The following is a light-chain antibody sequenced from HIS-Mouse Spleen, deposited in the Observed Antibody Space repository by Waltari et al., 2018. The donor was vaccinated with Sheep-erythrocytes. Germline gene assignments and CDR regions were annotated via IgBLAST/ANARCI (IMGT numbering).Light chain of an antibody. Sequence: SYELTQPPSVSVSPGQTARITCSGDALPKQYAYWYQQKPGQAPVLVIYKDSERPSGIPDVVSGSRSGTTVTLTISGVQAEDEADYYCQSADSSGTYVFGTGTKVTVL. CDR3: QSADSSGTYV. CDR2: KDS. V-gene: IGLV3-25*03. J-gene: IGLJ1*01. CDR1: ALPKQY.